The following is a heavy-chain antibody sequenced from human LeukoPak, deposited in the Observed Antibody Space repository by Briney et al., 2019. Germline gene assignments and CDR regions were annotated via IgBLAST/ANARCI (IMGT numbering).Heavy chain of an antibody. D-gene: IGHD3-3*01. J-gene: IGHJ6*02. CDR1: GGSFSGYY. CDR2: INHSGST. V-gene: IGHV4-34*01. CDR3: ARYKYYDFWSGALANYYYGMDV. Sequence: PSETLSLTCAVYGGSFSGYYWSWIRQPPGRGLEWIGEINHSGSTNYNPSLKSRVTISVDTSKNQFSLKLSSVTAADTAVYYCARYKYYDFWSGALANYYYGMDVWGQGTTVTVSS.